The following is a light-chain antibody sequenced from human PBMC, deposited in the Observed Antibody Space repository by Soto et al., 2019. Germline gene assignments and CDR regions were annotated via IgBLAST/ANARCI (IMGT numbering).Light chain of an antibody. CDR1: QGIRAD. J-gene: IGKJ2*02. Sequence: AIQMTQSPSSLSASVGDRVTISCRASQGIRADLGWYQHKPGKAPRLLIYAASSLQGGVPSRFSGTGSGTDFTLTINNLQPEDSATYYCLQDYNYPRTFGQGTKLAI. V-gene: IGKV1-6*01. CDR2: AAS. CDR3: LQDYNYPRT.